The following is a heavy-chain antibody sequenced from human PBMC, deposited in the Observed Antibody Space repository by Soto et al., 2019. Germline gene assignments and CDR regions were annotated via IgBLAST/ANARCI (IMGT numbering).Heavy chain of an antibody. Sequence: QVQLVQSGAEVKKPGSSVKVSCKASGGTFSSYTISWVRQAPGQGLEWMGRIIPILGIANYAQKFQGRVTITADKSTXXAXMXXSSLRSEDTAVYYCARDGRFGDTSDSNYYYYGMDVWGQGTTVTVSS. V-gene: IGHV1-69*08. J-gene: IGHJ6*02. CDR3: ARDGRFGDTSDSNYYYYGMDV. CDR1: GGTFSSYT. D-gene: IGHD3-10*01. CDR2: IIPILGIA.